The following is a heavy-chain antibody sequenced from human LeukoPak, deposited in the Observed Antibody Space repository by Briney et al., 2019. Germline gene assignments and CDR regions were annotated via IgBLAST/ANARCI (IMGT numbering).Heavy chain of an antibody. CDR3: ARDRRRVYYYGSGSKELDY. V-gene: IGHV1-18*01. J-gene: IGHJ4*02. D-gene: IGHD3-10*01. CDR1: GYTFTSYG. CDR2: ISAYNGNT. Sequence: ASVKVSCKASGYTFTSYGISWVRQAPGQGLEWMGWISAYNGNTNYAQKLQGRVTMTTDTSTSTAYMELRSLRSDDTAVYYCARDRRRVYYYGSGSKELDYWGQGTLVIVSS.